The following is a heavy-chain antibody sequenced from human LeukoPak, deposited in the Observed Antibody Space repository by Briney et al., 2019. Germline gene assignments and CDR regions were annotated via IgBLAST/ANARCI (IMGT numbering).Heavy chain of an antibody. CDR2: IYTSGST. Sequence: SQTLSLTCTVSGGSVSSGTYYWTWIRQPAGKGLEWIGRIYTSGSTNFDPSLKSRVSISLDTSQNQFSLKLSSVTAADTAVYYCAREGAARNFDYWGQGILVTVSS. CDR1: GGSVSSGTYY. D-gene: IGHD6-6*01. CDR3: AREGAARNFDY. J-gene: IGHJ4*02. V-gene: IGHV4-61*02.